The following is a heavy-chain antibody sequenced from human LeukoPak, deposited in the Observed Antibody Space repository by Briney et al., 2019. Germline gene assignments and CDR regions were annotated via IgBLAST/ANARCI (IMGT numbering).Heavy chain of an antibody. D-gene: IGHD2-2*02. Sequence: SETLSLTCAVYGGSFSGYYWSWIRQPPGKGLEWIGEINHSGSTNYNPSLKSRVTISVDTSKNQFSLKPSSVTAADTAVYYCARGQRRYCSSTSCYTFDYWGQGTLVTVSS. CDR1: GGSFSGYY. CDR2: INHSGST. V-gene: IGHV4-34*01. CDR3: ARGQRRYCSSTSCYTFDY. J-gene: IGHJ4*02.